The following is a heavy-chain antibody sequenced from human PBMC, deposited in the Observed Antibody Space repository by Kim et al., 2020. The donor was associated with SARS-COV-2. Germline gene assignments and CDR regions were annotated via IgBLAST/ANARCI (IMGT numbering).Heavy chain of an antibody. CDR2: IYYSGST. V-gene: IGHV4-39*01. CDR3: ARQFPFYYDSSEGYFDY. J-gene: IGHJ4*02. D-gene: IGHD3-22*01. Sequence: SETLSLTCTVSGGSISSSSYYWGWIRQPPGKGLEWIGSIYYSGSTYYNPSLKSRVTISVDTSKNQFSLKLSSVTAADTAVYYCARQFPFYYDSSEGYFDYWGQGTLVTVSS. CDR1: GGSISSSSYY.